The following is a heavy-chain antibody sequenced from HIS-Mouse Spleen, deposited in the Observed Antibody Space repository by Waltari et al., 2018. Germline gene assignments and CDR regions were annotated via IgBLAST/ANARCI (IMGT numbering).Heavy chain of an antibody. J-gene: IGHJ2*01. CDR2: IYHSGST. D-gene: IGHD6-13*01. CDR1: GYSISRGSY. CDR3: AREIPYSSSWYDWYFDL. V-gene: IGHV4-38-2*02. Sequence: QVQLQESGPGLVKPSEPLSLTCTVSGYSISRGSYWGWIRQPPGKGLEWIGSIYHSGSTYYNPSLKSRVTISVDTSKNQFSLKLSSVTAADTAVYYCAREIPYSSSWYDWYFDLWGRGTLVTVSS.